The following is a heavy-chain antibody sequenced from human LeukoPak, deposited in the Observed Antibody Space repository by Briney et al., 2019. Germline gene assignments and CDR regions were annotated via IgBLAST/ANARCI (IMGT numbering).Heavy chain of an antibody. CDR2: INSDGSST. CDR3: ARARNGYYAFDI. J-gene: IGHJ3*02. V-gene: IGHV3-74*01. D-gene: IGHD5-24*01. CDR1: GFTFSSYW. Sequence: GSLRLSCAASGFTFSSYWMHLGRQTPGKGLGWVSRINSDGSSTSYADSVKGRFTISRDNAKNTLYLQMNSLRAEDTAVYYCARARNGYYAFDIWSQGTMVTVSS.